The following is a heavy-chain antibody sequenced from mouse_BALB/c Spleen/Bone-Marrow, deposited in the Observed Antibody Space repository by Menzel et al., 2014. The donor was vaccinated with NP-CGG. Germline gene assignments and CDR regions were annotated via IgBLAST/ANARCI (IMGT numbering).Heavy chain of an antibody. D-gene: IGHD2-10*01. CDR1: GYTFTSYY. J-gene: IGHJ4*01. V-gene: IGHV1S81*02. CDR2: INPSNGGT. Sequence: QVQLQQSGAELVKPGASVKLSCKASGYTFTSYYLYWVKQRPGQGLEWIGEINPSNGGTNFNERFKSKASLTVDKSSSTAYMQLNNLTSGDSAVYYCTRRSLLSDYYSMDYWGQGTSVTVSS. CDR3: TRRSLLSDYYSMDY.